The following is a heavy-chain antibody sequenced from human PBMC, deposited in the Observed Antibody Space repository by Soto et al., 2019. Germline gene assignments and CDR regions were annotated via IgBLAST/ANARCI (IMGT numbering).Heavy chain of an antibody. CDR2: ICWWVGST. CDR1: GFTGDDYT. V-gene: IGHV3-43*01. Sequence: GSLVLSFAASGFTGDDYTMRWVRQDPGRGLEWVSLICWWVGSTYYADSVKGRLTISRDKSKNSLYLQLNSLRSEDTALYYCAKDIESSSWPNDAFDIWGQGTMVTVSS. CDR3: AKDIESSSWPNDAFDI. D-gene: IGHD6-13*01. J-gene: IGHJ3*02.